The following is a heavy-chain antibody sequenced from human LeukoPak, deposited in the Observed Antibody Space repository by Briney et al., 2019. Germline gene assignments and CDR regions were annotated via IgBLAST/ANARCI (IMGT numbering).Heavy chain of an antibody. CDR1: GFTFSDYG. J-gene: IGHJ4*02. CDR3: ARGGSTGWYSFDY. Sequence: GGSLRLSCAASGFTFSDYGMSWVRQAPGKGLEWVSGINWNGGSTGYADSVKGRFTISRDNAKNSPYLRMNSLRAEDTALYYCARGGSTGWYSFDYWGQGTLVTVSS. D-gene: IGHD6-19*01. CDR2: INWNGGST. V-gene: IGHV3-20*04.